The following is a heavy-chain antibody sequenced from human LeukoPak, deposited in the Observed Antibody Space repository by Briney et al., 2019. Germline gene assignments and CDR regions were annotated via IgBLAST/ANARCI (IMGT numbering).Heavy chain of an antibody. J-gene: IGHJ4*02. CDR2: TYYKSKWHN. CDR3: ARGSNSGYDYPFDY. V-gene: IGHV6-1*01. Sequence: PSQTLSLTCAISGDSVSSNTAAWNWIRQSPSRGLEWLGRTYYKSKWHNDYAVSVKSRITINPDTSKNQFSLQLNSVTPEDTAVYYCARGSNSGYDYPFDYWGQGTLVTVSS. CDR1: GDSVSSNTAA. D-gene: IGHD5-12*01.